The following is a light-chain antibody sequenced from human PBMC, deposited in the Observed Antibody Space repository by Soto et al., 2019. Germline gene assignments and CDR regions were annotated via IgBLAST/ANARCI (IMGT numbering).Light chain of an antibody. Sequence: DIVLTQSPGTLSLSPGERATLSCRASQSVSSSYLAWYQQKLGQAPWLLIYRASSRTTGIPDRFSGSGSGTNFTLTISRLEPEDFALYSCQQYGSSPRSFGQGTKVEIK. J-gene: IGKJ1*01. CDR2: RAS. CDR1: QSVSSSY. CDR3: QQYGSSPRS. V-gene: IGKV3-20*01.